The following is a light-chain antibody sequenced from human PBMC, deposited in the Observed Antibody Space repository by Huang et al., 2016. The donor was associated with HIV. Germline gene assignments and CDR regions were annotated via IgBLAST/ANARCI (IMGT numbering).Light chain of an antibody. V-gene: IGKV3-11*01. Sequence: EIVLTQSPATLFLSPGERATLSCRASQSVSSYLAWYQQKPGQAPRLLIYDTFNRATGIPARFSGSGSGTDVTLTISSLEPEDFAVYYCQQRSDWPLTFGGGTKVEIK. J-gene: IGKJ4*01. CDR1: QSVSSY. CDR3: QQRSDWPLT. CDR2: DTF.